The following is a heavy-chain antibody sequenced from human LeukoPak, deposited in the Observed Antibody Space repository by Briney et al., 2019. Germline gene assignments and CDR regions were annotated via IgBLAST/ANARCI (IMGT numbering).Heavy chain of an antibody. CDR3: ARDLGFGPPYYFDY. D-gene: IGHD3-10*01. V-gene: IGHV3-21*01. Sequence: GSLRLSFAASGFTFSSYNMNWVRQAPGKGLEWVSSISSSSSYIYYADSVKGRFTISRDNAKNSLYLQMNSLRAEDTAVYYCARDLGFGPPYYFDYWGQGTLVTVSS. CDR1: GFTFSSYN. J-gene: IGHJ4*02. CDR2: ISSSSSYI.